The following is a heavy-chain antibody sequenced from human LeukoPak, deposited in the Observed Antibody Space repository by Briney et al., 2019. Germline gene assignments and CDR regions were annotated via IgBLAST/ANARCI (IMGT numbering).Heavy chain of an antibody. CDR3: ARELSGDGSGSWADY. V-gene: IGHV4-38-2*02. CDR1: GYSISSGYY. J-gene: IGHJ4*02. CDR2: IYHSGST. Sequence: SETLSLTCTVSGYSISSGYYWGWIRQPPGKGLEWIGSIYHSGSTYYNPSLKSRVTISVDTSKNQFSLKLSSVTAADTAVYYCARELSGDGSGSWADYWGQGTLVTVSS. D-gene: IGHD3-10*01.